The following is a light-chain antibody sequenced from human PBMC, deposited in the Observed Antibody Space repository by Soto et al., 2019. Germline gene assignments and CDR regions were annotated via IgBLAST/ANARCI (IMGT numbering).Light chain of an antibody. J-gene: IGKJ1*01. Sequence: DIQLTQSPSDMFDVVGDRVTITCRASQGISKYLAWFQQRPGKVPRRLVYAASSLQSGVPSRFSGSGSGTEFTLTISSLQPDDFATYYCQHYNSYSEAFGQGTKVDIK. CDR3: QHYNSYSEA. CDR1: QGISKY. CDR2: AAS. V-gene: IGKV1-17*03.